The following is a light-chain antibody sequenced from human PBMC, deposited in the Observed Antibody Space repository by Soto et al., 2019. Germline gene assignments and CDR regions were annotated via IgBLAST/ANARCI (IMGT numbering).Light chain of an antibody. V-gene: IGKV3-15*01. J-gene: IGKJ4*01. CDR2: GAS. Sequence: EIVMTQSPATLSVSPGERATLSCRASLSVSNNLAWYQQTPGQAPRLLIFGASTRATGIPARFSGSGSGTEFILTISSLQSEDFVLYYCQQYNNWPPELTFGGGTKVEIK. CDR1: LSVSNN. CDR3: QQYNNWPPELT.